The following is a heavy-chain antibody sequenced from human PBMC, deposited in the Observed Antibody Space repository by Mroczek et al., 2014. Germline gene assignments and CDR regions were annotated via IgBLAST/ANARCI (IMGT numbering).Heavy chain of an antibody. J-gene: IGHJ6*02. Sequence: QVQLQESGPGLVKPSQTLSLTCTVSGGSISSGSYYWSWIRQPAGKGLEWIGRIYTSGSTNYNPSLKSRVTISVDTSKNQFSLKLSSVTAADTAVYYCARGPRLMVYAEDYGMDVWGQGTTVTVSS. CDR2: IYTSGST. D-gene: IGHD2-8*01. V-gene: IGHV4-61*02. CDR1: GGSISSGSYY. CDR3: ARGPRLMVYAEDYGMDV.